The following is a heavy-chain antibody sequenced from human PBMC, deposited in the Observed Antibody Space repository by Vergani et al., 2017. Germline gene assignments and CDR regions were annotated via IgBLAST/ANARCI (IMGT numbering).Heavy chain of an antibody. CDR3: AKGVYCSSTSCYEGRGYYYGMCV. V-gene: IGHV3-30*02. D-gene: IGHD2-2*01. CDR1: GFSFNTYG. CDR2: IGYDGRIK. J-gene: IGHJ6*02. Sequence: QVQLVETGGGVVQPGGSLRLYCATSGFSFNTYGAHWVRQAPGKGLEWVAFIGYDGRIKYNVDSVKGRFTISRDTSKKTLSLQMRSLRADDTAVYYCAKGVYCSSTSCYEGRGYYYGMCVWGQGTTVTFSS.